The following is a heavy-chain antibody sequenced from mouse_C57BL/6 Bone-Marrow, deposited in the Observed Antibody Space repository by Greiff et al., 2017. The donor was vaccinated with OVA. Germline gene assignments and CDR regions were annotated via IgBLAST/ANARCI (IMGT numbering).Heavy chain of an antibody. D-gene: IGHD2-4*01. CDR1: GFTFSSYA. V-gene: IGHV5-9-1*02. CDR2: ISSGGDYI. Sequence: EVMLVESGEGLVKPGGSLKLSCAASGFTFSSYAMSWVRQTPEKRLEWVAYISSGGDYIYYADTVKGRFTISRDNARNTLYLQMSSLKSEDTAMYYCTRGRLPPYWYFDVWGTGTTVTVSS. J-gene: IGHJ1*03. CDR3: TRGRLPPYWYFDV.